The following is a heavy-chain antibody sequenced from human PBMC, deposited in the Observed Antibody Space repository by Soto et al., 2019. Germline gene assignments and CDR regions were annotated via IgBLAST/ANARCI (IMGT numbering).Heavy chain of an antibody. V-gene: IGHV1-69*13. CDR3: ARGRVGQQLRMDV. CDR2: IIPIFGTA. D-gene: IGHD6-13*01. J-gene: IGHJ6*02. CDR1: GGTFSSYA. Sequence: RASVKVSCKASGGTFSSYAISWVRQAPGQGLEWMGGIIPIFGTANYAQKFQGRVTITADESTSTAYMELSSPRSEDTAVYYCARGRVGQQLRMDVWGQGTTVTV.